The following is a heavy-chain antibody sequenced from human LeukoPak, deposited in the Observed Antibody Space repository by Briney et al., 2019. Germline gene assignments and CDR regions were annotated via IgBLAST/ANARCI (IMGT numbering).Heavy chain of an antibody. Sequence: GGSLRLSCAASGFTFSSYSMNWVRQAPGKGLEWVSSISSSGSYIYYADSVKGRFTISRDNAKNSLYLQMNSLRAEDTAVYYCARAVAGGRFDYWGQGTLVTVSS. CDR2: ISSSGSYI. J-gene: IGHJ4*02. V-gene: IGHV3-21*01. D-gene: IGHD6-19*01. CDR3: ARAVAGGRFDY. CDR1: GFTFSSYS.